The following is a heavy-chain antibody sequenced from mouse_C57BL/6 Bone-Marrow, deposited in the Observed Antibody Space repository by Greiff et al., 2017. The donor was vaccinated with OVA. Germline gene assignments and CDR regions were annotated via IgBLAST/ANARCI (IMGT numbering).Heavy chain of an antibody. CDR2: ISSGGDYI. J-gene: IGHJ4*01. Sequence: EVKLVESGEGLVKPGGSLKISCAASGFTFSSYDMSWVRQTPEKRLEWVVYISSGGDYIYYADNVKGPFTISKDNAKNTLYLQMSSLKSEDTAMYYCTRDLLCRGDYWGQGTSVTVSS. V-gene: IGHV5-9-1*02. CDR1: GFTFSSYD. D-gene: IGHD1-1*02. CDR3: TRDLLCRGDY.